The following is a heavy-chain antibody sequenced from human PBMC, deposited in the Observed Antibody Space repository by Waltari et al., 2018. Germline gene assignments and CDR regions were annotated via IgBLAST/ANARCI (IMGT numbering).Heavy chain of an antibody. V-gene: IGHV4-39*07. D-gene: IGHD1-7*01. CDR2: IYYSGST. CDR3: ARVTLTGTTVFDY. Sequence: QLQLQESGPGLVKPSETLSLTCTVSGDSISSSSYYWGWIRQPPGKGLEWIGSIYYSGSTYYNPSLKSRVTISVDTSKNQFSLKLSSVTAADTAVYYCARVTLTGTTVFDYWGQGTLVTVSS. J-gene: IGHJ4*02. CDR1: GDSISSSSYY.